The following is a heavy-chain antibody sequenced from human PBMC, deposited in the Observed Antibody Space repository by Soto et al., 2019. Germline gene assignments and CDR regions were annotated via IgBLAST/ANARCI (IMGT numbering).Heavy chain of an antibody. CDR3: AREGANYDILTGYYLVSPFDY. D-gene: IGHD3-9*01. V-gene: IGHV4-4*07. CDR1: GGSISSYY. Sequence: SETLSLTCTVSGGSISSYYWSWIRQPAGKGLEWIGRIYTSGSTNYNPSLKSRVTMSVDTSKSQFSLKLTSVTAADTAVYYCAREGANYDILTGYYLVSPFDYWGQGTLVTVSS. J-gene: IGHJ4*02. CDR2: IYTSGST.